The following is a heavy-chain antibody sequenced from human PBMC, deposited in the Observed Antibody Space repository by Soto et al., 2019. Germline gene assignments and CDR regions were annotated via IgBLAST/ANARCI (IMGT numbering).Heavy chain of an antibody. CDR3: ARGQRVVPAAMISKYYYYGMDV. Sequence: PSATLSLNRAVYGGSFSGYYWSWIRQPTGNALEWIGEINHSGSTNYNPSLKSRVTISVDTSKNQFSLKLSSVTAADTAVYYCARGQRVVPAAMISKYYYYGMDVWGQGNTVTGSS. V-gene: IGHV4-34*01. CDR1: GGSFSGYY. J-gene: IGHJ6*02. D-gene: IGHD2-2*01. CDR2: INHSGST.